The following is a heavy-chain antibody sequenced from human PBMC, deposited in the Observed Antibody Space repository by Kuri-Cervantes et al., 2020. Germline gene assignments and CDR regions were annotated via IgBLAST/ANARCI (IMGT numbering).Heavy chain of an antibody. J-gene: IGHJ4*02. V-gene: IGHV3-7*01. CDR2: IKQDGSEQ. D-gene: IGHD6-25*01. Sequence: LSLTCAASEFRFSSYWMSWVRQVPGKGLEWVANIKQDGSEQNYVDSVKGRFTISRDNAKNSLYLEMSSLRGDDTAVYYCGRGGGYPSFWGQGTLVTVSS. CDR3: GRGGGYPSF. CDR1: EFRFSSYW.